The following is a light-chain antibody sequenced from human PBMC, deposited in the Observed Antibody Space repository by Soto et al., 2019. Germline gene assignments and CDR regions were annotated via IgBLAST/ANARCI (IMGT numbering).Light chain of an antibody. CDR1: QSITTY. CDR2: AAA. V-gene: IGKV1-39*01. Sequence: DIQMTQSPSSLSASVGNRLTIPCRASQSITTYLNWYQQTSGEAPKLLIYAAARLQTGVPSRFSGSGSGTDFTLTSSSLQPEDFATYYCQQSYSTPLTFGGGTKVDIK. J-gene: IGKJ4*01. CDR3: QQSYSTPLT.